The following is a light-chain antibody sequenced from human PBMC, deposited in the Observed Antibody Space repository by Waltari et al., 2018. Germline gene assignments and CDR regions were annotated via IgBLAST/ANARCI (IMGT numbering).Light chain of an antibody. CDR2: AAS. CDR1: QTINSY. V-gene: IGKV1-39*01. Sequence: DIQMTQSPSSLSASVGDRSTITCRARQTINSYLNWYQQKPGKVPKLLIYAASSLQSGVPSRFSGTGSGTDFTLTISNLQPEDFATYYCQQSYSTPHTFGPGTKVDIK. J-gene: IGKJ3*01. CDR3: QQSYSTPHT.